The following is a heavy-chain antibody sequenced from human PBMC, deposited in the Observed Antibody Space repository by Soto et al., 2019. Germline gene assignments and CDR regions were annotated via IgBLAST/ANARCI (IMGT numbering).Heavy chain of an antibody. CDR3: VKEGRGSSSSIYFDY. D-gene: IGHD6-6*01. Sequence: GGFLRLSCSASGFTFSSYAMHWVRQAPGKGLEYVSAISSNGGSTYYADSVKGRFTISRDNSKNTLYLQMSSLRAEDTAVYYCVKEGRGSSSSIYFDYWGQGTLVTVSS. CDR1: GFTFSSYA. J-gene: IGHJ4*02. V-gene: IGHV3-64D*08. CDR2: ISSNGGST.